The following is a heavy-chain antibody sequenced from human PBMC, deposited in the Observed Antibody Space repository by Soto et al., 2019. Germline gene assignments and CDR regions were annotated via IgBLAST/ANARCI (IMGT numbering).Heavy chain of an antibody. V-gene: IGHV3-9*01. J-gene: IGHJ4*02. CDR3: TTEQKWLQLSLGY. CDR1: GFTFDNYA. D-gene: IGHD5-12*01. Sequence: GGSLRLSCAASGFTFDNYAMHWVRQAPGKVLEWVSGITWNSGNIGYADSVKGRFTISRDNAKNSLYLQMNSLKTEDTAVYYCTTEQKWLQLSLGYWGQGTLVTVSS. CDR2: ITWNSGNI.